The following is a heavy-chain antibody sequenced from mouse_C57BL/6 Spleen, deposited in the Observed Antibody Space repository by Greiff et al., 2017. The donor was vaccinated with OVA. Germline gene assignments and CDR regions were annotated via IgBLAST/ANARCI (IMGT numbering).Heavy chain of an antibody. J-gene: IGHJ2*01. D-gene: IGHD1-1*01. V-gene: IGHV1-4*01. CDR1: GYTFTSYT. Sequence: LVESGAELARPGASVKMSCKASGYTFTSYTMHWVKQRPGQGLEWIGYINPSSGYTKYNQKFKDKATLTADKSSSTAYMQLGSLTSEDSAVYYCARDYYGSSFDYWGQGTTLTVSS. CDR3: ARDYYGSSFDY. CDR2: INPSSGYT.